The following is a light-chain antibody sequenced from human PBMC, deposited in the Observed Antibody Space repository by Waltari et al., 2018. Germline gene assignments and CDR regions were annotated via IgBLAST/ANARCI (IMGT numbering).Light chain of an antibody. CDR2: GIS. V-gene: IGKV3-20*01. CDR3: QQFGGSPKYT. Sequence: EIVLTQSPGTLSLSPGERATLSCRASQIISNNYLAWYQAKPGQAPRLLIYGISHRATGIPDRFSGGGSGTDFTLTISRLEPEDFAVYYCQQFGGSPKYTFGQGTKLESK. CDR1: QIISNNY. J-gene: IGKJ2*01.